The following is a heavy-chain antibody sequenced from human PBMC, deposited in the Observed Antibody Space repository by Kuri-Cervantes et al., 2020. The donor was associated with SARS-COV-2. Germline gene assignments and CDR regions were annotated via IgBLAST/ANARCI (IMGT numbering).Heavy chain of an antibody. D-gene: IGHD2-15*01. CDR2: IIPIFGTA. V-gene: IGHV1-69*13. CDR1: GGTFSSYA. Sequence: SVKISCKASGGTFSSYAISLVRQAPGQGLQWMGGIIPIFGTANHAQKFQGRVTITADESTSTAYIELSSLRSEDTAVYYCAGLGYCSGGSCYYYYYGVDVWGQGTTVTVSS. CDR3: AGLGYCSGGSCYYYYYGVDV. J-gene: IGHJ6*02.